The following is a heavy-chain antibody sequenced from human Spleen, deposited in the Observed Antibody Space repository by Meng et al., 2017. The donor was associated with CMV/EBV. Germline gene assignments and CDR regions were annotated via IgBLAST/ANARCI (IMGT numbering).Heavy chain of an antibody. D-gene: IGHD5-24*01. V-gene: IGHV1-2*02. CDR2: INPRNGDT. Sequence: MVSCNASGYTFIGNYLHWVRQAPGQGLEWVGWINPRNGDTFYAPKFEGRVTMTRDSSISTAYMELKRLRSDDTAVYFCARGGNGYNFWGQGTLVTVSS. J-gene: IGHJ4*02. CDR3: ARGGNGYNF. CDR1: GYTFIGNY.